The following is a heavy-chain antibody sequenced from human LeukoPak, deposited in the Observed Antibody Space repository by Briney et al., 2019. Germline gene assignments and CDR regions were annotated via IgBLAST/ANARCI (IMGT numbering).Heavy chain of an antibody. D-gene: IGHD6-13*01. Sequence: PGGSLRLSCEVSGFTFTDYWMKWVRQAPGKGPEWVASIRQDGSEKTYVDSVKGRFTISRDNTKNSLSLQLNGLRAEDTAVYYCARDGTAAGLYFDLWGQGTLVTVSS. V-gene: IGHV3-7*01. J-gene: IGHJ4*01. CDR2: IRQDGSEK. CDR1: GFTFTDYW. CDR3: ARDGTAAGLYFDL.